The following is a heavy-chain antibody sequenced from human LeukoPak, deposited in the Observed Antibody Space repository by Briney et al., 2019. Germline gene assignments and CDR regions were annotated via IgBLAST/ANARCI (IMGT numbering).Heavy chain of an antibody. CDR1: GFTFSTYG. Sequence: GGSLRLSCAASGFTFSTYGMHWVRQAPGKGLEWVAVIWSDGSNKHYADSARGRFTISRDNSKNTLYLQMNSLRAEDTAVYYCARVTMVAGASYNWFVVWGQGTLVTVST. D-gene: IGHD2-15*01. CDR2: IWSDGSNK. J-gene: IGHJ5*02. V-gene: IGHV3-33*01. CDR3: ARVTMVAGASYNWFVV.